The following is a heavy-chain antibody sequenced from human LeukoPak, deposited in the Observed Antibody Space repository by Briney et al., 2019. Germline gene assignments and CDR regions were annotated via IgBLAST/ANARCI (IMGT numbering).Heavy chain of an antibody. V-gene: IGHV3-7*01. J-gene: IGHJ4*02. Sequence: GGSLRLSCAASGFTFSNYYMSWVRQAPGKGLEWVANIKQDGTEKYYVDSAKGRFTISRDNAKNSLYLQMNSLRAEDTAVYYCARGVLWEPPDYWGQGTLVTVSS. CDR1: GFTFSNYY. CDR2: IKQDGTEK. CDR3: ARGVLWEPPDY. D-gene: IGHD1-14*01.